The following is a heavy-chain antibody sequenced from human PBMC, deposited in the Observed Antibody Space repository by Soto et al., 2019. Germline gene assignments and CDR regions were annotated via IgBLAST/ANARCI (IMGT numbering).Heavy chain of an antibody. Sequence: QLQLQESGPGLVKPSETLSLTCTVSGASITISYYYWGWIRQSPGRGLEWIGSVYYSGSTYSNPSLKIRVTISVDTSKNQFSLRLTSVTAADTAMYYCARHGPSYGSGTFDYWGQGTLVTVSS. CDR1: GASITISYYY. D-gene: IGHD3-10*01. CDR2: VYYSGST. J-gene: IGHJ4*02. CDR3: ARHGPSYGSGTFDY. V-gene: IGHV4-39*01.